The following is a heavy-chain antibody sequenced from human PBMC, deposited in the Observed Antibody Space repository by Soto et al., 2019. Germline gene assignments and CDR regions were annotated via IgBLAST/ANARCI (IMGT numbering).Heavy chain of an antibody. CDR1: GYSFTSYW. J-gene: IGHJ4*02. CDR2: IYPGDSDT. CDR3: ARILSGWYFDY. D-gene: IGHD6-19*01. V-gene: IGHV5-51*01. Sequence: PGESLKISCKGSGYSFTSYWIGWVRQMPGKGLEWMGMIYPGDSDTRYNPSFQGQVTTSADKSISTAYLQWSSLKASDAAMYYCARILSGWYFDYWGQGTPVTVSS.